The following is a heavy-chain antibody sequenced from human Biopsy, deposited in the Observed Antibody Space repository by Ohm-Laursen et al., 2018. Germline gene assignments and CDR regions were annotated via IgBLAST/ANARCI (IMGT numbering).Heavy chain of an antibody. CDR2: TRNNGKTYTK. V-gene: IGHV3-72*01. D-gene: IGHD6-19*01. J-gene: IGHJ6*02. CDR1: GFTFSSYW. Sequence: SLRLSCTAPGFTFSSYWMDWVRLAPGKGLEWVGRTRNNGKTYTKEYAASVKGRFTISRDDSKNSLYLQMNSLKTEDTAVYFCARDVGSSGWYYYGMDVWGQGTTVTVSS. CDR3: ARDVGSSGWYYYGMDV.